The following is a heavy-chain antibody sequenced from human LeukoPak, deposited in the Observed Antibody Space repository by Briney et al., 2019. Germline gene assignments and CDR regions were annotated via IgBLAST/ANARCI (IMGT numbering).Heavy chain of an antibody. CDR3: AELGITMIGGV. Sequence: PGGSLRLSCAGSGFTFSEYWMTWVRQAPGKGLQWVANIKEDGSETNYVDSVKGRFTISRDNAKNSLYLQMNSLRAEDTAVYYCAELGITMIGGVWGKGTTVTIPS. D-gene: IGHD3-10*02. J-gene: IGHJ6*04. CDR1: GFTFSEYW. V-gene: IGHV3-7*01. CDR2: IKEDGSET.